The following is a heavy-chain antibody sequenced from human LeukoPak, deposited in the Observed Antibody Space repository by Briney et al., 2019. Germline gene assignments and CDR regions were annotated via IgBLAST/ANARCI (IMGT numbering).Heavy chain of an antibody. CDR3: ARSHYGDYAGIDY. D-gene: IGHD4-17*01. Sequence: PSETLSLTCTVSGGSISSYYWSWIRQPPGKGLEWIGYIYYSGSTNYNPSLKSRVTISVDTSKNQFSLKLSSVTAADTAVYYCARSHYGDYAGIDYWGQGTLVAVSS. V-gene: IGHV4-59*01. CDR1: GGSISSYY. CDR2: IYYSGST. J-gene: IGHJ4*02.